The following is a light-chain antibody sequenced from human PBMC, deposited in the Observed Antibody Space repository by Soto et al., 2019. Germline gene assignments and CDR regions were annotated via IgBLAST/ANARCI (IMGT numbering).Light chain of an antibody. V-gene: IGKV1-5*03. CDR2: KAS. Sequence: DIQMTQSPSTLSASVGDRVTITCRASQSISSWLAWYQQKPGKAPKLLIYKASSLEGGVPSRFSGRGSGKEFTLIISCLQPDDLATYYCQQYDSYPRTFGQGTKVEIK. J-gene: IGKJ1*01. CDR3: QQYDSYPRT. CDR1: QSISSW.